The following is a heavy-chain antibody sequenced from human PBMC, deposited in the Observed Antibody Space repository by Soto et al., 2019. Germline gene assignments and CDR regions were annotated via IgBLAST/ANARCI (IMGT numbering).Heavy chain of an antibody. D-gene: IGHD3-22*01. CDR1: GFSLSTSGMC. Sequence: SGPTLVNPTQTLTLTCTFSGFSLSTSGMCVSWIRQPPGKALEWLARIDWDDDKYYSTSLKTRLTISKDTSKNQVVLTMTNMDPVDTATYYCARLPYYYDSSGYFWVWLDPWGQGTLVTVSS. J-gene: IGHJ5*02. CDR3: ARLPYYYDSSGYFWVWLDP. CDR2: IDWDDDK. V-gene: IGHV2-70*11.